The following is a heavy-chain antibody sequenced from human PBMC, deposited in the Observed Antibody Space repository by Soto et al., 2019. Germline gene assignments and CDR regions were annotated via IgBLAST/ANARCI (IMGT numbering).Heavy chain of an antibody. D-gene: IGHD1-1*01. J-gene: IGHJ4*02. V-gene: IGHV3-15*01. CDR3: TTTKVRLEPPTTDV. CDR1: GFTFSNAW. Sequence: EVQLVESGGGLVKPGGSLRLSCAGSGFTFSNAWMSWVRRAPGKGLEWVGRIKSDAYGGAIDYAAPVKGRFPISRDDSKNPLFLQMNNLRAEYTAVYSCTTTKVRLEPPTTDVWGQGTPVIVSS. CDR2: IKSDAYGGAI.